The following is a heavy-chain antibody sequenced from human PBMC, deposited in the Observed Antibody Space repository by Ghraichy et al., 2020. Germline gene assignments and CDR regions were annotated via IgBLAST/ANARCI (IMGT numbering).Heavy chain of an antibody. CDR2: ISGSGGTI. CDR1: DFLFSSYA. J-gene: IGHJ4*02. Sequence: GESLNISCAASDFLFSSYAMNWVRQAPGKGLEWVSFISGSGGTIYYADSVKGRFTISRDNAKNSLYLQMNSLRVEETALYYCVRDRYNSGSQPRIFYFDYWGQGTLVTVSS. V-gene: IGHV3-48*03. CDR3: VRDRYNSGSQPRIFYFDY. D-gene: IGHD6-19*01.